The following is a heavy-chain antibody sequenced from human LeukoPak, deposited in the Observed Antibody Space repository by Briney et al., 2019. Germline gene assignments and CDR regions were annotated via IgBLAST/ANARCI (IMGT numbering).Heavy chain of an antibody. CDR2: IYSGGST. CDR1: GFTVSSNY. Sequence: GGSLRLSCAASGFTVSSNYMSWVRQAPGKGLEWVSVIYSGGSTYYADSVKGRFTISRDNSKNTLYLQMNSLRAEDTAVYYCARDLIGSGWYDYWGQGTLVTVSS. J-gene: IGHJ4*02. CDR3: ARDLIGSGWYDY. D-gene: IGHD6-19*01. V-gene: IGHV3-53*01.